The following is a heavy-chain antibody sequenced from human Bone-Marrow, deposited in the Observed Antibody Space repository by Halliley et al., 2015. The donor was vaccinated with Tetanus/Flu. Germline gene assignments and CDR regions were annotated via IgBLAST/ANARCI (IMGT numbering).Heavy chain of an antibody. Sequence: TLSLTCTVSGGSISSDGYYWSWIRQHPGEGLEWIGYISYSGRTQYNPSLKSRVTISADTSKSQFSLRVSSMTAADTAVYYCARQPTNSGSYGWFVPWGQGTLVTVSS. CDR2: ISYSGRT. J-gene: IGHJ5*02. CDR1: GGSISSDGYY. V-gene: IGHV4-31*03. CDR3: ARQPTNSGSYGWFVP. D-gene: IGHD1-26*01.